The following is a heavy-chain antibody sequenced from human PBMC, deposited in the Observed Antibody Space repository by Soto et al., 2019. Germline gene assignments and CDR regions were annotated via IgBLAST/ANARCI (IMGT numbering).Heavy chain of an antibody. CDR2: INPRSGGT. D-gene: IGHD2-21*02. CDR3: VRGGGVDVVTPPRVVFAY. Sequence: QVQLVQSGAEVKKPGASVKVSCKASGYTFTGNYIHWVRQAPGQGPEWMAWINPRSGGTDYAQKFQGRVPTPGDTSITTAYWGVGRLTSADTAIFYGVRGGGVDVVTPPRVVFAYWGQGTLLTVSS. CDR1: GYTFTGNY. J-gene: IGHJ4*02. V-gene: IGHV1-2*02.